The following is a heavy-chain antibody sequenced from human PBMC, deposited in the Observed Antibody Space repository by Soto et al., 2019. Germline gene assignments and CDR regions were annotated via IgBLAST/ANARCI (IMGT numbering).Heavy chain of an antibody. CDR2: ISGSGGST. D-gene: IGHD3-10*01. CDR1: GFTFSSYA. Sequence: GGSLRLSCAASGFTFSSYAMSWVRQAPGKGLEWVSAISGSGGSTYYADSVKGRFTISRDNSKNTLYLQMNSLRAEDTAVYYCAKAPGYYYGSGSSSPYYYYYMDVWGKGTTVTVSS. V-gene: IGHV3-23*01. CDR3: AKAPGYYYGSGSSSPYYYYYMDV. J-gene: IGHJ6*03.